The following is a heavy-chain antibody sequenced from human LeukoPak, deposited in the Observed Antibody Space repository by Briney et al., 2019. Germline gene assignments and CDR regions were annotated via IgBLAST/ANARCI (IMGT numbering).Heavy chain of an antibody. V-gene: IGHV1-46*01. D-gene: IGHD6-13*01. CDR2: INPSGGST. CDR3: ARDRWYSRNWNDAVDI. J-gene: IGHJ3*02. Sequence: GASVKVSCKASGYTFTSYYMHWVRQAPGQGLEWMGIINPSGGSTSYAQKFQGRVTMTRDMSTSTGYMELRSPRSDDTAVYYCARDRWYSRNWNDAVDIWGQGTMVTVSS. CDR1: GYTFTSYY.